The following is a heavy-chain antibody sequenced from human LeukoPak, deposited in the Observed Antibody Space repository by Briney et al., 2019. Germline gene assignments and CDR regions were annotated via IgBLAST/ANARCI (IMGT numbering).Heavy chain of an antibody. Sequence: RSSETLSLTCTVSGDSISSGVLWGWIRQSPGKGLEWIGSVYRTGNTYYEASLKSRVSISVDTSRNQFSLELRSVTAADTAMYYCARDKDLPPPPGIGAGPRLTWFDPWGQGTRGTVS. J-gene: IGHJ5*02. CDR2: VYRTGNT. CDR3: ARDKDLPPPPGIGAGPRLTWFDP. V-gene: IGHV4-38-2*02. D-gene: IGHD6-13*01. CDR1: GDSISSGVL.